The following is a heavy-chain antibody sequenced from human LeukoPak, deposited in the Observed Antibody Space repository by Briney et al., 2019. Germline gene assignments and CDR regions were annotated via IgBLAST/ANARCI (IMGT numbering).Heavy chain of an antibody. CDR3: AKGGITIFGGSEGYFQH. CDR2: ISYDGSNK. CDR1: GFTFSSYA. J-gene: IGHJ1*01. D-gene: IGHD3-3*01. V-gene: IGHV3-30-3*01. Sequence: GRSLRLSCAASGFTFSSYAMHWVRQAPGKGLEWVAVISYDGSNKYYADSVKGRFTISRDNSKNTLYLQMNSLRAEDTAVYYCAKGGITIFGGSEGYFQHWGQGTLVTVSS.